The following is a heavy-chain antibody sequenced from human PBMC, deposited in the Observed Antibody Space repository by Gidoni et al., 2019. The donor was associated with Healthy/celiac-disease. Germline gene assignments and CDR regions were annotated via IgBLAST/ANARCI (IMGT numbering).Heavy chain of an antibody. D-gene: IGHD6-13*01. V-gene: IGHV3-9*01. J-gene: IGHJ4*02. CDR3: AKGLGGIAAAGVDY. CDR2: ISWNSGSI. Sequence: EVQLVESGGGLVQPGRSLRLSCAASGFTFDDYAMHWVRQAPGKGLEWVSGISWNSGSIGYADSVKGRFTISRDNAKNSLYLQMNSLRAEDTALYYCAKGLGGIAAAGVDYWGQGTLVTVSS. CDR1: GFTFDDYA.